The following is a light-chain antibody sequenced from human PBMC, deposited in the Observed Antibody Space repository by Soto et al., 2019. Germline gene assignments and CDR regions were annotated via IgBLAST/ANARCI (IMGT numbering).Light chain of an antibody. CDR1: QSVSSN. V-gene: IGKV3D-15*01. Sequence: EIVMTQSPATLSVSPGERATLSCRASQSVSSNLAWYQQKPGQAPRLLIPGASGRATGVPDRFSGSGSGTEFTLTIDRLESEDFAVYYCQQRSNWPPEITFGQGTRLEIK. CDR3: QQRSNWPPEIT. CDR2: GAS. J-gene: IGKJ5*01.